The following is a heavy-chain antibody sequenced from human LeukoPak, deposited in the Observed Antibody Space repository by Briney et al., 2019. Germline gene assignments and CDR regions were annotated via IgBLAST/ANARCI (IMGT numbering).Heavy chain of an antibody. CDR3: ARGGGLDV. D-gene: IGHD3-16*01. J-gene: IGHJ6*02. V-gene: IGHV3-7*03. Sequence: GALRLSCAASGFTFSSYWMNWARQAPGKGLEWVASINHNGNVNYYVDSVKGRFTISRDNAKNSLYLQMSNLRAEDTAVYFCARGGGLDVWGQGATVTVSS. CDR1: GFTFSSYW. CDR2: INHNGNVN.